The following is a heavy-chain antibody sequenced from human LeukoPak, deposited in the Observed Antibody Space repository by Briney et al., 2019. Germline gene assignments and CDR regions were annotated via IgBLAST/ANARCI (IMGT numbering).Heavy chain of an antibody. CDR2: IYYSGST. Sequence: KPSETLSLTCTVSGGSISRSNYYWGWIRQPPGKGLEWIGSIYYSGSTYYNPSLKSRVTISVDTSKNQFSLKLSSVTAADTAVYYCARSHWGPYGSRIANWFDPWGQGTLVTVSS. V-gene: IGHV4-39*07. D-gene: IGHD6-13*01. J-gene: IGHJ5*02. CDR1: GGSISRSNYY. CDR3: ARSHWGPYGSRIANWFDP.